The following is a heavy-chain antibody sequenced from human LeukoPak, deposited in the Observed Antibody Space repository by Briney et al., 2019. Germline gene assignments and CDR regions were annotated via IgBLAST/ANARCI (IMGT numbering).Heavy chain of an antibody. Sequence: SETLSLTCTVSGGSISSYYWSWIRQPPGKGLEWIGYIYYSGSTNYNPSLKSRVTISVDTSKNQLSLKLNSVTAADTAVYYCARIMDVPLRSSNAFDYWGQGTLVTVSS. V-gene: IGHV4-59*01. CDR3: ARIMDVPLRSSNAFDY. CDR1: GGSISSYY. CDR2: IYYSGST. D-gene: IGHD2-2*03. J-gene: IGHJ4*02.